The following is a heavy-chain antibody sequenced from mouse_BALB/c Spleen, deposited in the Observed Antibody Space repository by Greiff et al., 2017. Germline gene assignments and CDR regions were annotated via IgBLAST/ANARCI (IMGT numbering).Heavy chain of an antibody. CDR3: ARHYYGNSYYFDY. CDR2: ISSGGST. J-gene: IGHJ2*01. CDR1: GFTFSSYA. V-gene: IGHV5-6-5*01. Sequence: EVQLVESGGGLVKPGGSLKLSCAASGFTFSSYAMSWVRQTPEKRLEWVASISSGGSTYYPDSVKGRFTISRDNAKNTLYLQMSSLKSEDTAMYYCARHYYGNSYYFDYWGQGTTLTVSS. D-gene: IGHD2-1*01.